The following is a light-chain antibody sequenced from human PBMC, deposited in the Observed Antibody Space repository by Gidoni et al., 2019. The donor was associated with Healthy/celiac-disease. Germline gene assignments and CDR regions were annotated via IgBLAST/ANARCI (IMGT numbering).Light chain of an antibody. CDR3: QQRSNWPKT. Sequence: EIVLKQFPATLSLSPGERDTLSCRASQSVSSYLAWYQQKPGQAPRLLIYDASNRATGIPARFSGSGSGTDFTLTISSLEPEDFAVYYCQQRSNWPKTFGQGTKVEIK. CDR1: QSVSSY. CDR2: DAS. V-gene: IGKV3-11*01. J-gene: IGKJ1*01.